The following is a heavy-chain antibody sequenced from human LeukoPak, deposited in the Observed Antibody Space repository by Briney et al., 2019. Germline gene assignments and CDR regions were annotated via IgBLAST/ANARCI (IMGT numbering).Heavy chain of an antibody. Sequence: SQTLSLTCTVSGGSISSGGYYWSWIRQHPGKGLEWIGYIYYSGCTYYNPSLKSRVTISVDTSKNQFSLKLSSVTAADTAVYYCARATVMFGEFATWGQGTLVTVSS. V-gene: IGHV4-31*03. J-gene: IGHJ5*02. CDR3: ARATVMFGEFAT. D-gene: IGHD3-10*02. CDR2: IYYSGCT. CDR1: GGSISSGGYY.